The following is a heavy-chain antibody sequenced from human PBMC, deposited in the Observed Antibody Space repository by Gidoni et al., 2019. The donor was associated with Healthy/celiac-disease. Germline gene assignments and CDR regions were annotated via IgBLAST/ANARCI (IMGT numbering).Heavy chain of an antibody. CDR2: IYYSGST. Sequence: QLQLQESGPGLVKPSETLSLTCTVSGGSISSSTYYWGWIRPPPGKGLEWIGSIYYSGSTYYNPSLKSRVAMSVDASKNQFSLKLSSMTAADTAVYYCAGHEDSGYCSSTSCYGVVNWFDPWGQGTLVTVSS. V-gene: IGHV4-39*01. CDR1: GGSISSSTYY. CDR3: AGHEDSGYCSSTSCYGVVNWFDP. D-gene: IGHD2-2*03. J-gene: IGHJ5*02.